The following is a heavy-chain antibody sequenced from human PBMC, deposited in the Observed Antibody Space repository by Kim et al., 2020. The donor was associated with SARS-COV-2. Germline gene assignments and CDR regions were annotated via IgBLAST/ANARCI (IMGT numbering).Heavy chain of an antibody. CDR2: IYYSGST. Sequence: SETLSLTRTVSGGSISSVGYYWSWIRQHPGKGLEWIGYIYYSGSTYYNPSLKSRVTISVDTSKNQFSLKLSSVTAADTAVYYCAREGNYYDILTGHQGPYYFDYWGQGTLVTVSS. CDR1: GGSISSVGYY. CDR3: AREGNYYDILTGHQGPYYFDY. J-gene: IGHJ4*02. D-gene: IGHD3-9*01. V-gene: IGHV4-31*03.